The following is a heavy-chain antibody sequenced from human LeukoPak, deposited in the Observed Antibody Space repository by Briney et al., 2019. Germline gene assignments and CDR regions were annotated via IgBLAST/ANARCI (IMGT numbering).Heavy chain of an antibody. Sequence: GGSLRLSCAASGFTFSNAWMSWVRKAPGKGLEWVGRIKSKTDGGTTDYAAPAKGRFTISRDDSKNTLYLQMNSLKTEDTAVYYCTTDPYYYDSSGYYYTGYWGQGTLVTVSS. CDR2: IKSKTDGGTT. V-gene: IGHV3-15*01. J-gene: IGHJ4*02. CDR3: TTDPYYYDSSGYYYTGY. D-gene: IGHD3-22*01. CDR1: GFTFSNAW.